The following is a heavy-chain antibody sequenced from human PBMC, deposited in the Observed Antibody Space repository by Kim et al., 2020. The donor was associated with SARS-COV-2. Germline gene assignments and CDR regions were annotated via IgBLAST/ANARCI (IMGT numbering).Heavy chain of an antibody. CDR2: IYYSGST. CDR1: GDSISRSSYY. Sequence: SETLSLTCTVSGDSISRSSYYWGWIRQPPGKGLEWIGSIYYSGSTYYNPSLKSRVTISVDTSKNQFFLKLSSVTAADTAVYYCARSSSSWYGDYYYGMDV. D-gene: IGHD6-13*01. J-gene: IGHJ6*01. CDR3: ARSSSSWYGDYYYGMDV. V-gene: IGHV4-39*01.